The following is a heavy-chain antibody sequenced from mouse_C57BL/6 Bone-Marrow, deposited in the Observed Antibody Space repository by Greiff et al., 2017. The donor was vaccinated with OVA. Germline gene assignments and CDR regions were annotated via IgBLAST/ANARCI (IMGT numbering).Heavy chain of an antibody. J-gene: IGHJ3*01. CDR2: INPNNGGT. Sequence: DVQLVESGPELVKPGASVKMSCKASGYTFTDYNMHWVKQSHGKSLEWIGYINPNNGGTSYNQKFKGKATLTVNKSSSTAYMELRSLTSEDSAVYYCARSYYSNYPFAYWGQGTLVTVSA. D-gene: IGHD2-5*01. CDR3: ARSYYSNYPFAY. V-gene: IGHV1-22*01. CDR1: GYTFTDYN.